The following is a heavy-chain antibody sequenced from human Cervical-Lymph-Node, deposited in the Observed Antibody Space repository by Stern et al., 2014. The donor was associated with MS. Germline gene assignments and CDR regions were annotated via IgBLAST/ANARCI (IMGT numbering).Heavy chain of an antibody. J-gene: IGHJ4*02. CDR2: INPSGGTT. Sequence: QLVQSGAEVKKPGASVKVSCKASGYTFTSYYMHWVRQAPGQGLEWIGIINPSGGTTNHAQKFQGRVTMTRDTSTSTVYMELSSLRSEDTAVYYCAREKRDCSGGSCYSRDDYWGQGTLVTVSS. CDR1: GYTFTSYY. CDR3: AREKRDCSGGSCYSRDDY. D-gene: IGHD2-15*01. V-gene: IGHV1-46*03.